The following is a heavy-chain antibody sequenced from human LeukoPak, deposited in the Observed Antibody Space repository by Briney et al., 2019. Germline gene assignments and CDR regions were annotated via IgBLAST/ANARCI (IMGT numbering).Heavy chain of an antibody. CDR1: GFTFSSYG. D-gene: IGHD2-15*01. CDR2: IWYDGSNK. Sequence: GRSLRLSCAASGFTFSSYGMHWVRQAPGKGLEWVAVIWYDGSNKYYADSVKGRFTISRDNSKNTLYLQMNSLRAEDTAVYYCARELRYCSGGSCLYYFDYWGQGTLVTVSS. V-gene: IGHV3-33*01. J-gene: IGHJ4*02. CDR3: ARELRYCSGGSCLYYFDY.